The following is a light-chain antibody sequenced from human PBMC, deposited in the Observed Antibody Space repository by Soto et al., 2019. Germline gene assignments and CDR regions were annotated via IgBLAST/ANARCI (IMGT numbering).Light chain of an antibody. CDR1: QSINSY. J-gene: IGKJ1*01. CDR3: QQSYSSPWT. Sequence: DIQMTQSPSSLSASVGDSVTITCRASQSINSYLNWYQQKPGKAPKFLIYAASSLQSGVPSRFSGSGSGTDFTLTISSLQSEDCATYYCQQSYSSPWTFGQGTKVEI. V-gene: IGKV1-39*01. CDR2: AAS.